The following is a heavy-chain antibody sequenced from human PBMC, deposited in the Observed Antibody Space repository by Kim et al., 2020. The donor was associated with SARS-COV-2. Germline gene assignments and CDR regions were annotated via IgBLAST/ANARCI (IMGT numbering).Heavy chain of an antibody. CDR2: IYYSGST. V-gene: IGHV4-39*01. D-gene: IGHD4-17*01. CDR3: ARHDAVTYSYFDY. J-gene: IGHJ4*02. CDR1: GGSISSSSYY. Sequence: SETLSLTCTVSGGSISSSSYYWGWIRQPPGKGLEWIGSIYYSGSTYYNPSLKSRVTISVDTSKNQFSLKLSSVTAADTAVYYCARHDAVTYSYFDYWGQGTLVTVSS.